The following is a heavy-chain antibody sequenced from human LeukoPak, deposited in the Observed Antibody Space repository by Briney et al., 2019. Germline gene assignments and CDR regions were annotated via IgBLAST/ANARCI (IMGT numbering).Heavy chain of an antibody. V-gene: IGHV3-74*01. CDR3: ARGGHSGYDLDY. CDR1: GFIFSTYW. Sequence: GGSLRLSCEASGFIFSTYWMHWVRQAPGKGLVWVSCIKSDGSSATYADSVKGRFSISRDNAKNTLYLQMNSLRAEDTAVFYCARGGHSGYDLDYWGQGTPVTVSS. D-gene: IGHD5-12*01. CDR2: IKSDGSSA. J-gene: IGHJ4*02.